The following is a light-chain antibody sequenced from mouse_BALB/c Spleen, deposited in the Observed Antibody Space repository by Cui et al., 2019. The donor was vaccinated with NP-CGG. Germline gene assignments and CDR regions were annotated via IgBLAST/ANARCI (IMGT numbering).Light chain of an antibody. CDR1: TGAVTTSNY. CDR2: GTN. V-gene: IGLV1*01. CDR3: VLWYSNHWV. Sequence: QAVVTQESALTTSPGETVTLTCRPSTGAVTTSNYANWVQEKPDHLFTGLIGGTNNRIPGVPARFSGSLIGDKAALTITGAQIEDEAIYFCVLWYSNHWVFGGGTKLTVL. J-gene: IGLJ1*01.